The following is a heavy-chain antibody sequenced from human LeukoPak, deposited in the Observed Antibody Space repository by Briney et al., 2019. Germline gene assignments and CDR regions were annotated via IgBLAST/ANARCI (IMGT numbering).Heavy chain of an antibody. D-gene: IGHD3-10*01. J-gene: IGHJ4*02. V-gene: IGHV1-2*06. CDR2: INPNSGGT. CDR1: GSTFTGYY. Sequence: ASVTVSFKASGSTFTGYYMHWVRQAPGQALEWMGRINPNSGGTNYANKFQGRVTMPRDTSVSPAYMELSRLRSDDAAMYYCARGARGTWAWGDWGQGTLVTVSS. CDR3: ARGARGTWAWGD.